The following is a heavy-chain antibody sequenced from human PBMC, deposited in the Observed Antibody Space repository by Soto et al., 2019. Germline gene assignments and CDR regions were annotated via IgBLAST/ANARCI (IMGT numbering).Heavy chain of an antibody. J-gene: IGHJ6*02. V-gene: IGHV3-30*18. CDR3: EKTAAGQYYYYGMDV. Sequence: PGGSLRLSCAASGFTFSSYGMHWVRQAPGKGLEWVAVISYDGSNKYYADSVKGRFTISRDNSKNTLYLQMNSLRAEDTAVYYCEKTAAGQYYYYGMDVWGQGTTVTVSS. CDR2: ISYDGSNK. CDR1: GFTFSSYG. D-gene: IGHD6-13*01.